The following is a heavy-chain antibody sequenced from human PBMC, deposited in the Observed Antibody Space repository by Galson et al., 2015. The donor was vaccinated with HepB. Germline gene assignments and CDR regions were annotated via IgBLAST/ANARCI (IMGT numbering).Heavy chain of an antibody. V-gene: IGHV2-70*11. J-gene: IGHJ4*02. D-gene: IGHD5-12*01. CDR3: ARILAVGRVATVDY. CDR1: GFSLSTSGMC. CDR2: IDWDDDK. Sequence: PALVKPTQTLTLTCTFSGFSLSTSGMCVSWIRQPPGKALEWLARIDWDDDKYYSTSLKTRLTISKDTSKNQVVLTMTNMDPVDTATYYCARILAVGRVATVDYWGQGTLVTVSS.